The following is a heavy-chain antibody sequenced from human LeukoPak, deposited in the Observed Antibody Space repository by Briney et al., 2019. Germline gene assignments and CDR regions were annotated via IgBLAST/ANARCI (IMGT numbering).Heavy chain of an antibody. CDR1: GSTFSGYA. CDR3: ATKIKYLSSPYISCDP. D-gene: IGHD6-6*01. V-gene: IGHV3-30*04. Sequence: GGSLTLSCAASGSTFSGYAMHWVRQAPGKGLEWVAAFSYGGSKRYYADSVNGRFTISRDTSKDTLYLEMNGLRPEDTALYYCATKIKYLSSPYISCDPWGQGSRVTVSS. CDR2: FSYGGSKR. J-gene: IGHJ5*02.